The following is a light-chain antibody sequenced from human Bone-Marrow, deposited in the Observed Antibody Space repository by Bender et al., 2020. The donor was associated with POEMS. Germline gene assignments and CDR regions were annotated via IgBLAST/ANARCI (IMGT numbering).Light chain of an antibody. Sequence: QSALTQAASVSGSPGQSITISCTGTSNDVGSYNLVSWYQQHPGKAPKLMIYEGSRRPSGISNRFSGSKSGNTASLTISGLQAEDEADYYCCSYASRSTYVFGTGTKVTVL. CDR3: CSYASRSTYV. CDR1: SNDVGSYNL. V-gene: IGLV2-23*01. J-gene: IGLJ1*01. CDR2: EGS.